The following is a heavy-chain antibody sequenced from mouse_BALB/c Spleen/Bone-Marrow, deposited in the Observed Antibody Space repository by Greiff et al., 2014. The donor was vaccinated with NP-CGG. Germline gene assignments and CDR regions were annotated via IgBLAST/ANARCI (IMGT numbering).Heavy chain of an antibody. Sequence: VKLMESGAELVRPGASVKLSCKASGYTFTSYWINWEKQRPGQGLEWIGNIFPSETYTNYNQKFKDKATLTVDKSSSTAYMQLSSPTSEDSAVYYCTRDNWDYWGQGTTLTVSS. CDR2: IFPSETYT. CDR1: GYTFTSYW. V-gene: IGHV1-69*02. CDR3: TRDNWDY. J-gene: IGHJ2*01. D-gene: IGHD4-1*01.